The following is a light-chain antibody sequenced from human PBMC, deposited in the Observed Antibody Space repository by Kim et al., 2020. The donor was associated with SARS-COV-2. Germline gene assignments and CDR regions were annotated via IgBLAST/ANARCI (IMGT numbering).Light chain of an antibody. V-gene: IGKV3-20*01. CDR3: QRYSSSAWT. J-gene: IGKJ1*01. CDR2: GAS. CDR1: QSVNNNY. Sequence: SPGERATLSCRARQSVNNNYLAWYQQKPGQAPRLLIYGASYRASGIPDRFSGSGSGTDFTLTISRLEPEDFAVYYCQRYSSSAWTFGQGTKVDIK.